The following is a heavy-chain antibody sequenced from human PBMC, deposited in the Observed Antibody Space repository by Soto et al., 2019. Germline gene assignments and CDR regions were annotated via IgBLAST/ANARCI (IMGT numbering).Heavy chain of an antibody. CDR1: GFTFTSSA. Sequence: SVKVSCKASGFTFTSSAVQWVRQARGQRLEWIGWIVVGSGNTNYAQKFQERVTITRDMSTSAAYMELSSLRSEDTAVYYCAAAITYYYDSSGYLLDYWGQGTLVTVSS. D-gene: IGHD3-22*01. CDR2: IVVGSGNT. J-gene: IGHJ4*02. CDR3: AAAITYYYDSSGYLLDY. V-gene: IGHV1-58*01.